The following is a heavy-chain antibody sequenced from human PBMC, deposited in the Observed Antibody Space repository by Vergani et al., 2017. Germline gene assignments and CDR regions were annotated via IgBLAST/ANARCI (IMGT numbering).Heavy chain of an antibody. CDR1: GYTFTGYY. D-gene: IGHD3-16*02. CDR2: INPNSGGT. J-gene: IGHJ3*02. CDR3: ATDRDYVWGSYRYYAFDI. V-gene: IGHV1-2*02. Sequence: QVQLVQSGAEVKKPGASVKVSCKASGYTFTGYYMHWVRQAPGQGLEWMGWINPNSGGTNYAQKFQGRVTMTEDTSTDTAYMELSSLRSEDTAVYYCATDRDYVWGSYRYYAFDIWGQGTMVTVSS.